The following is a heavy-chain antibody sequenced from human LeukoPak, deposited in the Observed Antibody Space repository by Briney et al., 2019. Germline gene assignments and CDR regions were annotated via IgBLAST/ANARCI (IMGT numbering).Heavy chain of an antibody. CDR1: GFTFSSYW. V-gene: IGHV3-74*01. D-gene: IGHD3-16*02. Sequence: GGSLRLSCAASGFTFSSYWMHWVRQAPGKGLVWVSRINSDGSSTSYADSVKGRFTISRDNAKNTLYLQMNSPRAEDTAVYYCARGRVHDYVWGSYRRYNWFDPWGQGTLVTVSS. CDR2: INSDGSST. J-gene: IGHJ5*02. CDR3: ARGRVHDYVWGSYRRYNWFDP.